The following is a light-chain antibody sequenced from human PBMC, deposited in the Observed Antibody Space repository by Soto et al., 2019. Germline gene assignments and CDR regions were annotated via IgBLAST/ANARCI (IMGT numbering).Light chain of an antibody. CDR2: NTN. CDR3: LLAYSGDREV. J-gene: IGLJ3*02. CDR1: TGAVTSGHY. Sequence: QAVVTQEPSLTVSPGGTVTLTCGSSTGAVTSGHYPYWFQQKPGQAPRTLIFNTNNKHSWTPARFSGSLLGGKAALTLSGXXXXXXXXYYCLLAYSGDREVFGGGTKLTV. V-gene: IGLV7-46*01.